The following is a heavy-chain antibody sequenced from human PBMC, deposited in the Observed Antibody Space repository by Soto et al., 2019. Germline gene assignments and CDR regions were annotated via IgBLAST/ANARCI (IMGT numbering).Heavy chain of an antibody. D-gene: IGHD3-22*01. V-gene: IGHV4-34*01. CDR3: ARGWKYYYDSSGYDY. CDR1: GGSFSGYY. CDR2: INHSGST. J-gene: IGHJ4*02. Sequence: SETLSLTCAVYGGSFSGYYWSWIRQPPGKGLEWIGEINHSGSTNYNPSLKSRVTISVDTSKNQFSLKLSSVTAADTAVYYCARGWKYYYDSSGYDYWGQGTLVTVSS.